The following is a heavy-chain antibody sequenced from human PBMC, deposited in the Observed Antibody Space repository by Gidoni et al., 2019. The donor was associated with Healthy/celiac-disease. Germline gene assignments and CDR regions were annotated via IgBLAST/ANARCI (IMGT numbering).Heavy chain of an antibody. V-gene: IGHV1-3*01. CDR1: GYTFTSYA. J-gene: IGHJ1*01. Sequence: QVQLVQSGAEVKKPGASVKVSCKASGYTFTSYAMHWVRQAPGQRLEWMGWINAGNGNTKYSQKFQGRVTITRDTSASTAYMELSSLRSEDTAVYYCAITLLRITMIVVVKSPLPAEYFQHWGQGTLVTVSS. D-gene: IGHD3-22*01. CDR2: INAGNGNT. CDR3: AITLLRITMIVVVKSPLPAEYFQH.